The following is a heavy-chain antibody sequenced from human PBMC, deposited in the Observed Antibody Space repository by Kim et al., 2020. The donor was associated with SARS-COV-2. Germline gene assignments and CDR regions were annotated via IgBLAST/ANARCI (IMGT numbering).Heavy chain of an antibody. CDR3: AKDQDAARPYYYYGLDV. CDR1: GFTFSSYG. CDR2: ISYDGSNK. D-gene: IGHD6-6*01. Sequence: GGSLRLSCAASGFTFSSYGMHWVRQAPGKGLEWVAVISYDGSNKYYADSVKGRFTISRDNSKNTLYLQMNSLRAEDTAVYYCAKDQDAARPYYYYGLDVWGQGTTVTVSS. V-gene: IGHV3-30*18. J-gene: IGHJ6*02.